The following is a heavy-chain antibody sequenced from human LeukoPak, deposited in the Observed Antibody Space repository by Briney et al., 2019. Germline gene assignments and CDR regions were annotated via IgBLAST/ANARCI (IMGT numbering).Heavy chain of an antibody. Sequence: SETLSLTCTVSGGSISSSSYYWGWIRHPPGKGLEWIGSIYYSGSTYSNPSLKSRVTISVDTSKNPFSLKLSSVTAADTAVYYCAGTGGSGSYYYTAYWGQGTLVTVSS. CDR1: GGSISSSSYY. J-gene: IGHJ4*02. V-gene: IGHV4-39*01. CDR2: IYYSGST. CDR3: AGTGGSGSYYYTAY. D-gene: IGHD1-26*01.